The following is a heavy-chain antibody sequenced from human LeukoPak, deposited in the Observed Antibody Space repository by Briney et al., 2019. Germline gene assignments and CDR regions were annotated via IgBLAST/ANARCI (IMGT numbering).Heavy chain of an antibody. CDR2: ISNSGDT. V-gene: IGHV4-31*03. J-gene: IGHJ4*02. CDR1: GASISSGHYY. D-gene: IGHD1-26*01. Sequence: SETLSLTCTVSGASISSGHYYWTWICQRPGEGLEWIGLISNSGDTYYNPSLKSRVTISIVMSKNQFSLRLTSVTAADTALYYCGRDRVYSGSSATDYWGQGTLVTVSS. CDR3: GRDRVYSGSSATDY.